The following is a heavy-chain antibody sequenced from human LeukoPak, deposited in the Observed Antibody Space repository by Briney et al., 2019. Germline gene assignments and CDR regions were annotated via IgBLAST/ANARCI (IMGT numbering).Heavy chain of an antibody. CDR2: ISYDGSNR. J-gene: IGHJ3*01. D-gene: IGHD2-2*01. V-gene: IGHV3-30*19. CDR1: GFTFSSYG. CDR3: ARTYCSSTSCHGAFDF. Sequence: GGSLRLSCAASGFTFSSYGMHWVRQAPGKGLEWVAVISYDGSNRYYADSVKGRFTISRDNSKNTVYLQMNSLRGDDTAVYYCARTYCSSTSCHGAFDFWGQGTMVTVST.